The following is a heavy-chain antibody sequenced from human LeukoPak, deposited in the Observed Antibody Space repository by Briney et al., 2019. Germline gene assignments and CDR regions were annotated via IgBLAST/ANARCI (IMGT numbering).Heavy chain of an antibody. CDR3: AKDMGSTFTGGEDY. V-gene: IGHV3-9*01. CDR2: ISWNSGSI. D-gene: IGHD3-16*01. CDR1: GFTFDDYA. Sequence: PGRSLRLSCAASGFTFDDYAMHWVRQAPGKGLEWVSGISWNSGSIGYADSVKGQFTISRDDAKNSLYLQMNSLRAEDTALYYCAKDMGSTFTGGEDYWGQGTLVTVSS. J-gene: IGHJ4*02.